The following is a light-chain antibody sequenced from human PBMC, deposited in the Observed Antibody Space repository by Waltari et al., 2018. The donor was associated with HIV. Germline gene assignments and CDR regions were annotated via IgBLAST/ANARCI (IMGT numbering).Light chain of an antibody. CDR1: QSVSSY. CDR3: QQRSNWPLT. Sequence: EIALTQSPDTLSLSPGERATLSCRASQSVSSYLAWYQQKLGQAPRPLIYDAWKRATGIPARFSGSGSGTDFTLTISSLEPEDFAVYYCQQRSNWPLTFGGGTKVEIK. CDR2: DAW. V-gene: IGKV3-11*01. J-gene: IGKJ4*01.